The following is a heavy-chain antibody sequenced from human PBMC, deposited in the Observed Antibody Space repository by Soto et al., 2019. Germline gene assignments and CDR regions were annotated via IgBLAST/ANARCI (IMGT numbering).Heavy chain of an antibody. Sequence: GGSLRLSCAASGFTFSSYSMNWVRQAPGKGLEWVSSISSSSSYIYYADSVKGRFTISRDNAKNSLYLQMNSLRAEDTAVYYCTSGERANAFDIWGQGTMVTVSS. D-gene: IGHD2-21*01. J-gene: IGHJ3*02. CDR1: GFTFSSYS. CDR2: ISSSSSYI. V-gene: IGHV3-21*01. CDR3: TSGERANAFDI.